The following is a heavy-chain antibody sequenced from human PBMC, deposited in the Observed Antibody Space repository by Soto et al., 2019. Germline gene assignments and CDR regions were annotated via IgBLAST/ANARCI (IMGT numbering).Heavy chain of an antibody. CDR1: GFTFSSYA. CDR2: ISGSGGST. CDR3: AKCTFGAGAQLVPVY. Sequence: EVQLLESGGGLVQPGGSLRLSCAASGFTFSSYAMSWVRQAPGKGLEWVSAISGSGGSTYYADSVKGRFTISSDNSKNTLYLQMSSLRAEYTAVYYCAKCTFGAGAQLVPVYWGQGTLVTVSS. D-gene: IGHD6-6*01. V-gene: IGHV3-23*01. J-gene: IGHJ4*02.